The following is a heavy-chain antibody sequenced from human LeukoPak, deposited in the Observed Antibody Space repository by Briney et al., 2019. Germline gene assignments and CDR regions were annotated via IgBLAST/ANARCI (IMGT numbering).Heavy chain of an antibody. D-gene: IGHD1-26*01. V-gene: IGHV1-8*01. Sequence: ASVKVSCKASGYTFTSYDINWVRQAAGQGIEWMGWMNPNSGNTGYAQKFQGRVTMTRNTSISTAYMELSSLRSEDTAVYYCARVYIVGARDAFDIWGQGTMVTVSS. CDR1: GYTFTSYD. CDR3: ARVYIVGARDAFDI. CDR2: MNPNSGNT. J-gene: IGHJ3*02.